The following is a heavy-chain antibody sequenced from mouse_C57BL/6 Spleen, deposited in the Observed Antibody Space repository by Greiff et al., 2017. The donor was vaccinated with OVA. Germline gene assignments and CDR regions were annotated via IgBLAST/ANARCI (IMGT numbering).Heavy chain of an antibody. Sequence: QVQLQQPGAELVKPGASVKLSCKASGYTFTSYWMHWVKQRPGQGLEWIGEIDPSDSYTNYNQKFKGKSTLTVDKSSSTAYMQLSSLTSEDSAVYYCASYDTTCDYWGQGTTLTVSS. CDR3: ASYDTTCDY. CDR1: GYTFTSYW. V-gene: IGHV1-69*01. D-gene: IGHD5-5*01. J-gene: IGHJ2*01. CDR2: IDPSDSYT.